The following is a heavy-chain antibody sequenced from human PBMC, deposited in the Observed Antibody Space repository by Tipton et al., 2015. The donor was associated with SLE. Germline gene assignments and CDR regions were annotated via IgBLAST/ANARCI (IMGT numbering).Heavy chain of an antibody. Sequence: LRLSCTVSGGSISSYYWSWIRQPPGKGLEWIGYIYYSGSTNYNPSLKSRVTISVDTSKNQISLKLSSVTAADTAVYYCARDTAPYGTPSEDVDLWCRGSLVTVSA. J-gene: IGHJ2*01. D-gene: IGHD6-6*01. CDR1: GGSISSYY. CDR3: ARDTAPYGTPSEDVDL. CDR2: IYYSGST. V-gene: IGHV4-59*01.